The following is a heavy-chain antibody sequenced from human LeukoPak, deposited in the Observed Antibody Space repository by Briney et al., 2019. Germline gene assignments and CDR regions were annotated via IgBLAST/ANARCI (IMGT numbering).Heavy chain of an antibody. D-gene: IGHD6-19*01. CDR3: ARILDSAWGELGY. Sequence: GRSLRLSCAASGFTFSNYAIHWVRQAPGKGLEWVAVISYDGSNRFYADSVRGRFTISRDNSKNTLYLQMNSLRAEDTAVYYCARILDSAWGELGYWGQGTLVTVSS. J-gene: IGHJ4*02. CDR1: GFTFSNYA. CDR2: ISYDGSNR. V-gene: IGHV3-30*03.